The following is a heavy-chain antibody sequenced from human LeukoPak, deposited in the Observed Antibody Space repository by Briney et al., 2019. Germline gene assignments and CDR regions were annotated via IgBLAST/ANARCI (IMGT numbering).Heavy chain of an antibody. D-gene: IGHD3-22*01. J-gene: IGHJ6*02. CDR1: GGSISSGGYS. V-gene: IGHV4-30-2*01. Sequence: SETLSLTCAVSGGSISSGGYSWSWIRQPPGKGLEWIGYIYHSGSTYYNPSLKSRVTISVDRSKNQFSLKLSSVTAADTAVYYCARGSRYYDSSGYSHYGMDVWGQGTTVTVSS. CDR2: IYHSGST. CDR3: ARGSRYYDSSGYSHYGMDV.